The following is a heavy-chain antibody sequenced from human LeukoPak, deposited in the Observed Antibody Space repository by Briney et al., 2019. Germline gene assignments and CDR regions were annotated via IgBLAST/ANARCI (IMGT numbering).Heavy chain of an antibody. Sequence: ASVKVSCKAFGYTFTSNYMHWVRQAPGQGPEWMGVISPSGGSTTYAQKFQGRVTMTRDTSTSTVYMELSSLRSEDTAVYYCARERGGYYYYFDYWGQGTLVTVSS. D-gene: IGHD3-22*01. CDR3: ARERGGYYYYFDY. CDR1: GYTFTSNY. J-gene: IGHJ4*02. V-gene: IGHV1-46*01. CDR2: ISPSGGST.